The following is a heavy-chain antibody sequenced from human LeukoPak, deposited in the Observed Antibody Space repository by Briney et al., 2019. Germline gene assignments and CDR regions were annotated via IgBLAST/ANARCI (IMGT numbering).Heavy chain of an antibody. CDR2: ISGGGGNT. CDR1: GFTFSSYA. V-gene: IGHV3-23*01. D-gene: IGHD6-13*01. J-gene: IGHJ6*03. Sequence: PGGSLRLSCAASGFTFSSYAMSWVRQAPGKGLEWVSSISGGGGNTYYADSVKGRFTISRDNSKNTLYLQMNSLRAEDTAVYYCARGPRAPAPVIAAAGRYYYMDVWGKGTTVTVSS. CDR3: ARGPRAPAPVIAAAGRYYYMDV.